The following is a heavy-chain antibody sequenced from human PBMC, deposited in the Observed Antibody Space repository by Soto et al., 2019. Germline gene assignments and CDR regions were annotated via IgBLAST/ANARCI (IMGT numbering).Heavy chain of an antibody. J-gene: IGHJ4*02. CDR3: ARDPTGYSSGWYYFDY. D-gene: IGHD6-19*01. CDR2: INPNSGGT. Sequence: ASVKVSFKASGYTFTGYYMHWLRQAPGQGLEWMGWINPNSGGTNYAQKFQGRVTMTRDTSISTAYMELSRLRSDDTAVYYCARDPTGYSSGWYYFDYWGQGTLVTVSS. CDR1: GYTFTGYY. V-gene: IGHV1-2*02.